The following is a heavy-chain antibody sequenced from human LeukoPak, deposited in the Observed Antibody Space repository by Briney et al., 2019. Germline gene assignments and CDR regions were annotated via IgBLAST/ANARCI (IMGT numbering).Heavy chain of an antibody. J-gene: IGHJ5*02. CDR3: ARGSPRPYYDFWSGYYNWFDP. D-gene: IGHD3-3*01. CDR2: IKQDGSEK. V-gene: IGHV3-7*01. CDR1: VFTLSNYW. Sequence: GGSLRLSCAASVFTLSNYWMSWVRQAPGKGLEWVANIKQDGSEKYYVDSVKGRFTISRDNSKNTLYLQMNSLRAEDTAVYYCARGSPRPYYDFWSGYYNWFDPWGQGTLVTVSS.